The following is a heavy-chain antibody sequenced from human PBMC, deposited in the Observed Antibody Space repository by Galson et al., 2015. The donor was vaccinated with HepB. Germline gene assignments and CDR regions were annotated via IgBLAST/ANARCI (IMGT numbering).Heavy chain of an antibody. D-gene: IGHD2-21*01. Sequence: SLRLSCAASGFIVKSSYMSWVRQAPGKGLQRVSTIYSGGHGYYTDSVKGRFSISRDTNKNTIFLQMNNLGADDTAVYYCASPFCIDSNCYPLWHWGQGTLVTVSS. J-gene: IGHJ4*02. CDR3: ASPFCIDSNCYPLWH. CDR1: GFIVKSSY. V-gene: IGHV3-53*01. CDR2: IYSGGHG.